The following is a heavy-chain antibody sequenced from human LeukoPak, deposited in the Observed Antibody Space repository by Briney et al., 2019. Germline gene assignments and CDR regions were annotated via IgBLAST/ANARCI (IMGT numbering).Heavy chain of an antibody. Sequence: GGSLRLSCAASGLTVSTHYMTWVRQTPGKGLEWVSVIYSGGNTYYADSVKGRFTISRDNSKNTLYLQMNSLRAEDTAVYYCARVYNYVFDYWGQGTLVTVSS. CDR1: GLTVSTHY. J-gene: IGHJ4*02. V-gene: IGHV3-53*01. D-gene: IGHD3-10*02. CDR3: ARVYNYVFDY. CDR2: IYSGGNT.